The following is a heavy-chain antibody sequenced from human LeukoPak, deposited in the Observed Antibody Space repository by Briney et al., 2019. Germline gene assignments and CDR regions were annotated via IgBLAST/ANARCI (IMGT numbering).Heavy chain of an antibody. V-gene: IGHV1-18*01. D-gene: IGHD2-2*01. CDR2: ISEYSGKT. Sequence: ASVKVSCKASGYTFTSYGISWVRQAPGQGLEWMGWISEYSGKTNYAQKLQGRVTMTTDTSTSTAYMELSSLRSEDTAMYYCASSGYCSSTSCSLDYWGQGTLVTVSS. CDR3: ASSGYCSSTSCSLDY. CDR1: GYTFTSYG. J-gene: IGHJ4*02.